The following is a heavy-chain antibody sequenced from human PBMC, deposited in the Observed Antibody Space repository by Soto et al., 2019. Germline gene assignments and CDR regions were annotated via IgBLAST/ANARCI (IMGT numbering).Heavy chain of an antibody. CDR2: ISAYNGNT. CDR3: ARVGTVTATYYYYGLDV. CDR1: GYTFTSYG. D-gene: IGHD4-17*01. V-gene: IGHV1-18*01. Sequence: ASVKVSCKASGYTFTSYGISWVRQAPGQGLEWMGWISAYNGNTNYAQKLQGRVTMTTDTSTSTAYMELRSLRSDDTAVYYCARVGTVTATYYYYGLDVWGQGTTVTVSS. J-gene: IGHJ6*02.